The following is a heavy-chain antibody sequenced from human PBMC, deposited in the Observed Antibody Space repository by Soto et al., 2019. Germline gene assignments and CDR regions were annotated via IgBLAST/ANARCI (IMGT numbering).Heavy chain of an antibody. CDR3: ARAAGDYYDSSGYYLNWFDP. D-gene: IGHD3-22*01. Sequence: PSETLYLTCTVSGGSISSGGYYWSWIRQHPGKGLEWIGYIYYSGSTYYNPSLKSRVTISVDTSKNQFSLKLSSVTAADTAVYYCARAAGDYYDSSGYYLNWFDPWGQGTLVTVS. CDR1: GGSISSGGYY. CDR2: IYYSGST. V-gene: IGHV4-31*03. J-gene: IGHJ5*02.